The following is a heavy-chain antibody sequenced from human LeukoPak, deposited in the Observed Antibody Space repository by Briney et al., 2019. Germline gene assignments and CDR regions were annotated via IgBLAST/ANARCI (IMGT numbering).Heavy chain of an antibody. CDR3: ARMYSSGWYDY. V-gene: IGHV4-31*02. D-gene: IGHD6-19*01. J-gene: IGHJ4*02. CDR2: IYYSGST. Sequence: SWIRQHPGKGLEWIGYIYYSGSTYYNPSLKSRVTISVDTSKKQFSLKLSSVTAADTAVYYCARMYSSGWYDYWGQGTLVTVSS.